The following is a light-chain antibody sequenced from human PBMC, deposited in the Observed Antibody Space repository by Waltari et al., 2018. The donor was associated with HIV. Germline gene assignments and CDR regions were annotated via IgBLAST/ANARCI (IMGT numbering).Light chain of an antibody. J-gene: IGLJ1*01. V-gene: IGLV1-44*01. CDR1: SSNIAGNT. CDR3: AAWDDSLNGYV. Sequence: QSVLTQPPSASGTPGQRVTISCSGSSSNIAGNTVNWYQQLPGTAPKLLIYSDNQRPSGVPDRFAGSKSGTSASLAISGLHSEDEADYYCAAWDDSLNGYVFGPGTKVTVL. CDR2: SDN.